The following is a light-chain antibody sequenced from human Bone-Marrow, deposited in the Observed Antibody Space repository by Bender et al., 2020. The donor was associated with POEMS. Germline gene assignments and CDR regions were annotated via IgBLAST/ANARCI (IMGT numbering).Light chain of an antibody. CDR2: AKN. CDR1: SLRDNF. V-gene: IGLV3-19*01. J-gene: IGLJ3*02. Sequence: SSELTQDPAVSVALGQTVRITCQGDSLRDNFASWYQQKAGQAPVLVIYAKNNRPSGIPDRFSGSTSGDTASLTITGTQAEDEADYYCNCRDTSVYEWVFGGGTKLTVL. CDR3: NCRDTSVYEWV.